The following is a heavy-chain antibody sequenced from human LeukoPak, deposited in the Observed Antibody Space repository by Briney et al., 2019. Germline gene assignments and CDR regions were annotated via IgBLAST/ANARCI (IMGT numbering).Heavy chain of an antibody. J-gene: IGHJ6*02. V-gene: IGHV3-30*18. Sequence: GGSLRLSCAASGFTLTTFSIHWVRQAPGKGLEWVAVISYDGSNKYYADSVKGRFTISRDNSKNTLYLQMNSLRAEDTAVYYCAKDEVRGIAAADYYYYGMDVWGQGTTVTVSS. CDR2: ISYDGSNK. CDR3: AKDEVRGIAAADYYYYGMDV. CDR1: GFTLTTFS. D-gene: IGHD6-13*01.